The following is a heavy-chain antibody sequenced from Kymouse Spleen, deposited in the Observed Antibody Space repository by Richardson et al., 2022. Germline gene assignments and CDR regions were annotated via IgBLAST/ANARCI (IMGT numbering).Heavy chain of an antibody. CDR2: INHSGST. CDR3: AREEYSSSFYYFDY. D-gene: IGHD6-6*01. J-gene: IGHJ4*02. CDR1: GGSFSGYY. V-gene: IGHV4-34*01. Sequence: QVQLQQWGAGLLKPSETLSLTCAVYGGSFSGYYWSWIRQPPGKGLEWIGEINHSGSTNYNPSLKSRVTISVDTSKNQFSLKLSSVTAADTAVYYCAREEYSSSFYYFDYWGQGTLVTVSS.